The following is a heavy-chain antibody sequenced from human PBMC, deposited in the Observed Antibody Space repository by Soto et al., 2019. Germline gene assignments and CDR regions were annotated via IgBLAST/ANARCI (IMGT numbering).Heavy chain of an antibody. J-gene: IGHJ4*02. CDR1: GYTFTSYA. D-gene: IGHD5-18*01. V-gene: IGHV1-18*01. Sequence: QVQLVQSGTEVKKPGASVKVSCKASGYTFTSYAISWVRQAPGQGLEWMGWINPYNGNTNYAQKLQGRVTMTTDTSTSTAYMELRSLRSDDTAGYYCARDTAMALPDAWGQGTLVTVSS. CDR3: ARDTAMALPDA. CDR2: INPYNGNT.